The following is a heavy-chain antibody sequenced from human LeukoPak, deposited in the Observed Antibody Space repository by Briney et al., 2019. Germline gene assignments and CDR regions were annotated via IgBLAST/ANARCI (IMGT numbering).Heavy chain of an antibody. Sequence: KASETLSLTCTVSGGSFSSSSYYWVWIRQPPGKGRVWNGSIYYSGSNYYDPSLRSRVTISVDTSKNQFSLKLSSVTAAAAAVYYCASLPPEATVTRLERTDCRGHRTLVTVS. CDR2: IYYSGSN. D-gene: IGHD4-17*01. J-gene: IGHJ4*01. CDR3: ASLPPEATVTRLERTDC. V-gene: IGHV4-39*01. CDR1: GGSFSSSSYY.